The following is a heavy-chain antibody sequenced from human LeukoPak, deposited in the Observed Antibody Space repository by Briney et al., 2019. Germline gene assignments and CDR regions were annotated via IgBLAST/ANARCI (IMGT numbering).Heavy chain of an antibody. V-gene: IGHV3-23*01. CDR1: GFPFSVYA. J-gene: IGHJ4*02. Sequence: GGSLRLSCAASGFPFSVYAMHWVRQAPGKGLEWVSAISGSGGSTYYADSVKGRFTISRDNSKNTLYLQMNSLRAEDTAVYYCAKDKSDILTGYYIPPFDYWGQGTLVTVSS. CDR3: AKDKSDILTGYYIPPFDY. CDR2: ISGSGGST. D-gene: IGHD3-9*01.